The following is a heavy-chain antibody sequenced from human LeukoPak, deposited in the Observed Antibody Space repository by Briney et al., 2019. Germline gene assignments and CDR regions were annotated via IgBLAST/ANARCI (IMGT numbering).Heavy chain of an antibody. V-gene: IGHV3-30*04. J-gene: IGHJ4*02. CDR1: GFTFSSYA. Sequence: GGSLRLSCAASGFTFSSYAMHWVRQAPGKGLEWVAVISYDGRNKYYADSVKGRFTISRDNSKNTLYLQMNSLRAEDTAVYYCARGGFDYWGQGTLVTVSS. CDR3: ARGGFDY. CDR2: ISYDGRNK.